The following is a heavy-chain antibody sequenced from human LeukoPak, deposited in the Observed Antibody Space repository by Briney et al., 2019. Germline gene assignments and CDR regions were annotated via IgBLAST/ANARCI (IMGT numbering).Heavy chain of an antibody. Sequence: GGSLRLSCAASGFTFSNYAMHWVRQAPGKGLEWVAVISYDDGSNKYYGDSVKGRSTIFRDNSENTLYLQTNSLRAEDTAVYYCVRDKGLRLGELSLGTWGQGALVTVSS. CDR2: ISYDDGSNK. CDR1: GFTFSNYA. J-gene: IGHJ4*02. D-gene: IGHD3-16*02. V-gene: IGHV3-30-3*01. CDR3: VRDKGLRLGELSLGT.